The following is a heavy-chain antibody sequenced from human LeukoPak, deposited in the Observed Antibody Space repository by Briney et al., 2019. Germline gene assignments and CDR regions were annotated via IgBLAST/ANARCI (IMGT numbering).Heavy chain of an antibody. J-gene: IGHJ5*02. V-gene: IGHV3-20*04. Sequence: GGSLRLSCAASGFTFDDYGMSWVRQAPGKGLEWVSGISWNGGSTNYADSVKGRFTISRDNAKNSLSLQMNSLRAEDTALYYCARAYSSSWYWNWFDPWGQGTLVTVSS. CDR2: ISWNGGST. CDR1: GFTFDDYG. CDR3: ARAYSSSWYWNWFDP. D-gene: IGHD6-13*01.